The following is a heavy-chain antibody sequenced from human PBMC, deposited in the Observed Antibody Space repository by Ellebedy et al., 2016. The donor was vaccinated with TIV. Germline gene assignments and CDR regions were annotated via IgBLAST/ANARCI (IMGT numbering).Heavy chain of an antibody. Sequence: ASVKVSXXASGHLFTTYGIHWVRQAPGQSFEWMGWINTGNDNTKYSQKLQGRVTITRDYMELSGLMSEDTAVYYCATREWQDPMDVWGQGTTVTVSS. J-gene: IGHJ6*02. CDR1: GHLFTTYG. CDR2: INTGNDNT. CDR3: ATREWQDPMDV. V-gene: IGHV1-3*04. D-gene: IGHD3-3*01.